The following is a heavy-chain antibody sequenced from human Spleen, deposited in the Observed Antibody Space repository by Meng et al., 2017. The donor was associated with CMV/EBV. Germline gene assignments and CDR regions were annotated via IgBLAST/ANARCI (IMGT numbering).Heavy chain of an antibody. D-gene: IGHD3-3*01. CDR3: AKGTDYDFWSGYPPFGMDV. CDR1: GFTFSRHA. V-gene: IGHV3-30-3*01. J-gene: IGHJ6*02. Sequence: GESLKISCAASGFTFSRHAMHWVRQAPGKGLEWVAVISYDGSNKDYADSVKGRFTISRDNSKNTVYLQMNTLRAEDTAVYYCAKGTDYDFWSGYPPFGMDVWGQGTTVTVSS. CDR2: ISYDGSNK.